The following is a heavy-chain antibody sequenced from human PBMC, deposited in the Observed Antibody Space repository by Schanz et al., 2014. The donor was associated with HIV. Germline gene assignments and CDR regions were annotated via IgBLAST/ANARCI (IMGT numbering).Heavy chain of an antibody. CDR3: ARAPSDFWMAYFDY. CDR1: GFTFDDYA. Sequence: EVQLVESGGGLVQPGRSLRLSCVASGFTFDDYAMHWVRQVPGKGLEWVSGISWNSGSIGYADSVKGRFTISRDNSKNTLYLQMNSLRAEDTAVYYCARAPSDFWMAYFDYWGQGTLVTVSS. D-gene: IGHD3-3*01. V-gene: IGHV3-9*01. CDR2: ISWNSGSI. J-gene: IGHJ4*02.